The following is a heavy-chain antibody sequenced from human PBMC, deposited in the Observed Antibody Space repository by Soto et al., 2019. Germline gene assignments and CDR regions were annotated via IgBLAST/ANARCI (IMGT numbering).Heavy chain of an antibody. CDR1: GGSISSGGYS. CDR2: IYHSGST. V-gene: IGHV4-30-2*01. Sequence: QLQLQESGSGLVKPSQTLSLTCAVSGGSISSGGYSWSWIRQPPGKGLEWIGYIYHSGSTYYNPSPXSXXTISVDRSKNQFSLKLSSVTAAATAVYSCARVPGPWGQGTLVTVSS. CDR3: ARVPGP. J-gene: IGHJ5*02.